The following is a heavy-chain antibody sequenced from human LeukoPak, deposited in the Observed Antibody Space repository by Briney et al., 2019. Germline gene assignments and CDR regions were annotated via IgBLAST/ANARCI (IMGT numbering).Heavy chain of an antibody. V-gene: IGHV4-39*01. J-gene: IGHJ4*02. Sequence: PSETLSLTCNVTGGSISSSHNWGWIRQSPGKGLEWIGSVYYTGSTHYNPSLKSRVSISADTSKNLFSLNLSSVTVADTAVYFCARRDMAVLGAVIFDYWGRGILVTVSS. CDR1: GGSISSSHN. CDR3: ARRDMAVLGAVIFDY. D-gene: IGHD2-21*01. CDR2: VYYTGST.